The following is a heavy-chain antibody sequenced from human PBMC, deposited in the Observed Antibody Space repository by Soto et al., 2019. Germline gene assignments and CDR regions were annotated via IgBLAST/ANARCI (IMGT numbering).Heavy chain of an antibody. CDR3: ASCHERGRRYYMDV. J-gene: IGHJ6*03. D-gene: IGHD3-16*01. Sequence: GGSLRLSCAASGFTFSSYSMNWVRQAPGKGLEWVSYISSSSSTIYYADSVKGRFTISRDNAKNSLYLQMNSLRAEDTAVYYCASCHERGRRYYMDVWGKGTTVTVSS. CDR2: ISSSSSTI. CDR1: GFTFSSYS. V-gene: IGHV3-48*01.